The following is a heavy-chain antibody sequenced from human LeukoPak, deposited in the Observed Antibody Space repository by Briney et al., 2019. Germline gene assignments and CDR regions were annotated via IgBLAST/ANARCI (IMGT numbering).Heavy chain of an antibody. CDR2: TSRRRSYT. Sequence: KPGGSLRLSCAASGFTFSDYYMSWIRQAPGKGLEGVSYTSRRRSYTNYADSVKGRFTISGDNAKNSLYLQMNSLRAEDTAVYYCARVAYGDYDAEYFQHWGQGTLVTVSS. CDR1: GFTFSDYY. V-gene: IGHV3-11*05. D-gene: IGHD4-17*01. J-gene: IGHJ1*01. CDR3: ARVAYGDYDAEYFQH.